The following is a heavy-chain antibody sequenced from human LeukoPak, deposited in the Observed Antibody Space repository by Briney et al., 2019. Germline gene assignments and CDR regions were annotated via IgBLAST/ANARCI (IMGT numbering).Heavy chain of an antibody. V-gene: IGHV4-31*03. CDR3: ARDGTAGTFDY. J-gene: IGHJ4*02. CDR2: IYYSGST. CDR1: GGSISSGGYY. Sequence: SETLSFTCTVSGGSISSGGYYWSWIRQPPGKGLEWIGYIYYSGSTYYNPSLKSRVTISVDTSKNQFSLKLSSVTAADTAVYYCARDGTAGTFDYWGQGTLVTVSS. D-gene: IGHD6-19*01.